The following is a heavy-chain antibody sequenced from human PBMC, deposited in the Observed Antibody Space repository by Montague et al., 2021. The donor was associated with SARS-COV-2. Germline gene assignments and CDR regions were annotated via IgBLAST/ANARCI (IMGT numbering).Heavy chain of an antibody. J-gene: IGHJ5*02. CDR3: ATGQAGDR. CDR2: IYYTGEA. V-gene: IGHV4-59*02. CDR1: GRSVRGYY. Sequence: ETLSLTCSVSGRSVRGYYWTWIRQPPGKGLEWLGWIYYTGEAKYDPSLESRVTMSVDTSKNQFSLMVTSVTPADTAVYYCATGQAGDRWGQGVLVTVSS. D-gene: IGHD6-13*01.